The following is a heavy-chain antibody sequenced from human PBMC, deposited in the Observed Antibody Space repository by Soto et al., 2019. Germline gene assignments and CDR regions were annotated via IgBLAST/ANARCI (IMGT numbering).Heavy chain of an antibody. V-gene: IGHV4-4*02. Sequence: SETLSLTCAVSGGSISSSNWWSWVRQPPGKGLEWIGEIYHSGSTNYNPSLKSRVTISVDKSKNQFSLKLSSVTAADTAVYYCARDQSEDFGVVTLVGNWFDPWGQGTLVTVSS. CDR1: GGSISSSNW. D-gene: IGHD3-3*01. CDR3: ARDQSEDFGVVTLVGNWFDP. CDR2: IYHSGST. J-gene: IGHJ5*02.